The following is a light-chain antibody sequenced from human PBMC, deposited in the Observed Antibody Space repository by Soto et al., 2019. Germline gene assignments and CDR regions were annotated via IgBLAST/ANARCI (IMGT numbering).Light chain of an antibody. J-gene: IGLJ3*02. CDR3: GTWDSSLSLWV. Sequence: QSVLTQPPSVSAAPGQRVTMSCSGTSSNVGNNYVSWYQQLPGTAPKLLIFQTTERPSGIPDRFSSSKSGTAATLGITELQTGDEADYYCGTWDSSLSLWVFGGGTKLTVL. CDR1: SSNVGNNY. CDR2: QTT. V-gene: IGLV1-51*02.